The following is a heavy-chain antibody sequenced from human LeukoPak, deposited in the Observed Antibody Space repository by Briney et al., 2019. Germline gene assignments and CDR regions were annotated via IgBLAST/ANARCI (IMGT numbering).Heavy chain of an antibody. CDR3: ARDLDGTMVRGVPLNY. J-gene: IGHJ4*02. CDR1: GYTFTGYY. Sequence: GASVKVSCKASGYTFTGYYMHWVRQAPGQGLEWMGWINPNSGGTNYAQKFQGRVTITRDTSASTAYMELSSLRSEDTAVYYCARDLDGTMVRGVPLNYWGQGTLVTVSS. V-gene: IGHV1-2*02. D-gene: IGHD3-10*01. CDR2: INPNSGGT.